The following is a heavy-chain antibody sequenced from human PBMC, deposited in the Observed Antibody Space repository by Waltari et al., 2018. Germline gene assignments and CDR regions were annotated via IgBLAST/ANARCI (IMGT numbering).Heavy chain of an antibody. CDR3: ARHPDYGDFFYWYFDL. J-gene: IGHJ2*01. D-gene: IGHD4-17*01. V-gene: IGHV4-39*01. CDR2: IYYSGST. CDR1: GGSISSSSYY. Sequence: QLQLQESGPGLVKPSETLSLTCTVSGGSISSSSYYWGWIRQPPGKGLEWIGSIYYSGSTYYNPSLKSRVTISVDTSKNQFSLKLSSVTAADTAVYYCARHPDYGDFFYWYFDLWGRGTLVTVSS.